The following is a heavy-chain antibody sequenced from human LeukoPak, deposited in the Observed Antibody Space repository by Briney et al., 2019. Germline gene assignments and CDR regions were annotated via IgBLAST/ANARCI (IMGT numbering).Heavy chain of an antibody. Sequence: ASVKVSCKASGYTFTGYYMHWVRQAPGQGLEWMGWINPNSGGTNYAQKFQGRVTMTRDTSISTAYMELSRLRSDDTAVYYCARSSGTTGYPFDYWGQETLVTVSS. D-gene: IGHD1-26*01. CDR1: GYTFTGYY. CDR3: ARSSGTTGYPFDY. V-gene: IGHV1-2*02. J-gene: IGHJ4*02. CDR2: INPNSGGT.